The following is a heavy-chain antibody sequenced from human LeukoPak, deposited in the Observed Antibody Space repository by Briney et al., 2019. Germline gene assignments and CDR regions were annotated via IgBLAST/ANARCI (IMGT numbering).Heavy chain of an antibody. CDR1: GFTFSNYW. J-gene: IGHJ6*02. CDR3: ARGGAVAGTYYYGMDV. CDR2: INSDGSST. Sequence: GGSLRLSCAASGFTFSNYWMHWVRQAPGKGLVWVSHINSDGSSTNYADSVKGRFTISRDNAKNSLYLQMNSLRAEDTAVYYCARGGAVAGTYYYGMDVWGQGTTVTVSS. D-gene: IGHD6-19*01. V-gene: IGHV3-74*01.